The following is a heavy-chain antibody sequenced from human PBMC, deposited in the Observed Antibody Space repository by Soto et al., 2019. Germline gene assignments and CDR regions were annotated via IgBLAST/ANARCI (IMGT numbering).Heavy chain of an antibody. CDR3: AKQRAGYGSGSDTFYFDF. Sequence: HPGGSLRLSCSTSGFTFSTYAMNWVRQAPGKGLEWVSALSGSGGTTHYADSVRGRFTISRDNSKNTLFLQMSSLRAEDTALYYCAKQRAGYGSGSDTFYFDFWGQGTLVTVSS. CDR2: LSGSGGTT. V-gene: IGHV3-23*01. CDR1: GFTFSTYA. J-gene: IGHJ4*02. D-gene: IGHD3-10*01.